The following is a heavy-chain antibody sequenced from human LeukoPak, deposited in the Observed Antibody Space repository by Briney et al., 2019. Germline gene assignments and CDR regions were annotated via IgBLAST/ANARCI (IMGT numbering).Heavy chain of an antibody. CDR3: ARKDLGSMADDY. J-gene: IGHJ4*02. V-gene: IGHV1-69*05. D-gene: IGHD2/OR15-2a*01. Sequence: SVKVSCKASGGIVSSYAISWVRQAPGQGLEWMGRIIPIFGTANYAQKFQGRVTITTDESTSTAYMELSSLRSEDTAVYYCARKDLGSMADDYWGQGTLVTVSS. CDR1: GGIVSSYA. CDR2: IIPIFGTA.